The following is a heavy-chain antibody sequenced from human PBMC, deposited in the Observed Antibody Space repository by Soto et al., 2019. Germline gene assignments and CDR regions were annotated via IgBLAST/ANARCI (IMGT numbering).Heavy chain of an antibody. CDR2: IWYDGSNK. CDR1: GFTFSSYG. D-gene: IGHD6-13*01. J-gene: IGHJ4*02. CDR3: ARWGIAAGDY. Sequence: QVQLVESGGGVVQPGRSLRLSCAASGFTFSSYGMHWVRQAPGKGLEWVAVIWYDGSNKYYADSVKGRLTISRDNSKNTMYLQMNSLRAEDTAVYYCARWGIAAGDYWGQGTLVTVSS. V-gene: IGHV3-33*01.